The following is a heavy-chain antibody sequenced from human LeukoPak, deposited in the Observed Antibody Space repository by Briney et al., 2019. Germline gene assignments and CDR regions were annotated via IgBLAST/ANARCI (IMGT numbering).Heavy chain of an antibody. V-gene: IGHV3-23*01. CDR3: AREKGNVIMLYAPTGPYDY. CDR2: ISGSGGST. Sequence: GGSLRLSCAASGFTFSSYGMSWVRQAPGKGLEWVSAISGSGGSTYYADSVKGRFTISRDNAKNSLHLQMNSLRAEDTAVYYCAREKGNVIMLYAPTGPYDYWGQGTLVTVSS. J-gene: IGHJ4*02. D-gene: IGHD2-8*01. CDR1: GFTFSSYG.